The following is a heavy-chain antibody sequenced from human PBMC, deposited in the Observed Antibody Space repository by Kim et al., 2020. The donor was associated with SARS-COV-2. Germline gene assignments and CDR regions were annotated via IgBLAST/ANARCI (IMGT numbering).Heavy chain of an antibody. CDR3: ARGRDAIGAQWLAVVPTFDY. Sequence: SETLSLTCTVSGGSISSGGYYWSWIRQHPGKGLEWIGYIYYSGSTYYNPSLKSRVTISVDTSKNQFSLKLSSVTAADTAVYYCARGRDAIGAQWLAVVPTFDYWGQGTLVTVSS. J-gene: IGHJ4*02. CDR2: IYYSGST. V-gene: IGHV4-31*03. D-gene: IGHD6-19*01. CDR1: GGSISSGGYY.